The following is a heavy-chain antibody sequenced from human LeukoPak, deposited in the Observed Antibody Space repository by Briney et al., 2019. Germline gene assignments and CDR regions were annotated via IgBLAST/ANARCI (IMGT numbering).Heavy chain of an antibody. V-gene: IGHV3-53*01. Sequence: GGSLRLSCAASGLTVSGKYMMWARQAPGKRLEWVSLIYSGGRPYYADSVRGRFTISRDTSKNTLFLQMSSLRAEDTALYYCATDGTYGQGYFDFWGLGTLVTVSS. CDR1: GLTVSGKY. J-gene: IGHJ4*02. CDR3: ATDGTYGQGYFDF. D-gene: IGHD3-10*01. CDR2: IYSGGRP.